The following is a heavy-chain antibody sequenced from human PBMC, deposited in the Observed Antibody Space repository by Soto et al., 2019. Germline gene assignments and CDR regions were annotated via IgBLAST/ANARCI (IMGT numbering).Heavy chain of an antibody. Sequence: GGSVKVSCKASGFTLSSYAMHWVRQAPGQRLEWMGWINAGNGITKYSQKFQDRITITRDTSASTGYMELSSLISEDTAVYYCARGRITKVQGFEYWGQGALVTVSS. CDR1: GFTLSSYA. J-gene: IGHJ4*02. V-gene: IGHV1-3*01. CDR3: ARGRITKVQGFEY. D-gene: IGHD3-10*01. CDR2: INAGNGIT.